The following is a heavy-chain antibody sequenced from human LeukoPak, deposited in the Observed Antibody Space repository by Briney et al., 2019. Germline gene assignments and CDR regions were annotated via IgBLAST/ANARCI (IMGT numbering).Heavy chain of an antibody. J-gene: IGHJ4*02. CDR1: GFTFSNYG. V-gene: IGHV3-23*01. CDR2: ITGSGGST. Sequence: PGGSLRLSCAASGFTFSNYGMSWVRQAPGKGLEWVSAITGSGGSTYYADSVKGRFTISRDTPKNTLYLQMNSLRVEDTAVYYCARDVGGTQLFDYWGQGTLVSVSS. CDR3: ARDVGGTQLFDY. D-gene: IGHD2-2*01.